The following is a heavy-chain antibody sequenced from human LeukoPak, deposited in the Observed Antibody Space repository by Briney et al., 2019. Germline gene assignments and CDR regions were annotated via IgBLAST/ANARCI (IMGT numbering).Heavy chain of an antibody. CDR3: ARGRWYQHY. J-gene: IGHJ4*02. Sequence: SETLSLTCAIYSGSFSSYYWSWIRQPPGKGLEWIGEINHSGSTNYNPSLKSRLAISVDTTKHQVSLKLSSVTAADTSVYYCARGRWYQHYWGQGTLVTVSS. V-gene: IGHV4-34*01. CDR2: INHSGST. D-gene: IGHD4-23*01. CDR1: SGSFSSYY.